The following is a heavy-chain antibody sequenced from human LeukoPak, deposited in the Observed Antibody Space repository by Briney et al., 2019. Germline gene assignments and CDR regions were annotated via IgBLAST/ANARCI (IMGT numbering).Heavy chain of an antibody. CDR2: IYTSGST. Sequence: SETLSLTCTVSGGSISSYYWSWIRQPAGKGLEWIGRIYTSGSTNYNPSLKSRVTISVDTSKNQFSLKLSSVTAADTAVYYCARDRGGPVAATEYWFDPWGQGTLVIVSP. CDR3: ARDRGGPVAATEYWFDP. J-gene: IGHJ5*02. V-gene: IGHV4-4*07. CDR1: GGSISSYY. D-gene: IGHD6-19*01.